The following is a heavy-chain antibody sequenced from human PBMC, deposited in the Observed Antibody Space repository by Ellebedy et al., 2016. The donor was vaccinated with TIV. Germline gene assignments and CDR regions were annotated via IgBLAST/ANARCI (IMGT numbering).Heavy chain of an antibody. V-gene: IGHV1-8*01. CDR3: ATDLGPVRGVIINYGMDV. Sequence: ASVKVSXXASGYTFTSYDINWVRQATGQGLEWMGWMNPNSGNTGYAQKFQGRVTMTRNTSISTAYMELSSLRSEDTAVYYCATDLGPVRGVIINYGMDVWGQGTTVTVSS. CDR2: MNPNSGNT. CDR1: GYTFTSYD. D-gene: IGHD3-10*01. J-gene: IGHJ6*02.